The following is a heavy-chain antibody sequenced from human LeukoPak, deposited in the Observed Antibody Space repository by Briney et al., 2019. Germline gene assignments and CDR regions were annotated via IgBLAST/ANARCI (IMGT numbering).Heavy chain of an antibody. CDR1: GGSISSYY. CDR3: ARGGWNGSGSLSFDY. J-gene: IGHJ4*02. Sequence: SETLSLTCTVSGGSISSYYWSWIRQPPGKGLEWIGYIYYSGSTNYNPSLKSRVTISVDTSKNQFSLKLSSVTAADTAVYYCARGGWNGSGSLSFDYWGQGTLVTVSS. D-gene: IGHD3-10*01. CDR2: IYYSGST. V-gene: IGHV4-59*01.